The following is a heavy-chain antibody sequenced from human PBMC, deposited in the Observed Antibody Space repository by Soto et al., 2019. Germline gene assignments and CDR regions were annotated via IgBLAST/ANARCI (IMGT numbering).Heavy chain of an antibody. J-gene: IGHJ6*02. CDR2: IYNGGNT. Sequence: SLTCTVSGGSISSYYWSWIRQSAGKGLEWIGRIYNGGNTQYNPSLKSRVTMSADTSKNQFSLRLNSVTAADTAVYYCARDGSDSYGLDVWGQGTTVTVSS. CDR3: ARDGSDSYGLDV. D-gene: IGHD3-10*01. V-gene: IGHV4-4*07. CDR1: GGSISSYY.